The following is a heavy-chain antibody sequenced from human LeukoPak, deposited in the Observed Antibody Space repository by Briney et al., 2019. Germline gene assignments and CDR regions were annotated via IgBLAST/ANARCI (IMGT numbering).Heavy chain of an antibody. CDR3: ARPYYYDSGGYYGGAFDI. CDR1: GGSISSYY. Sequence: PSETLSLTCTVSGGSISSYYWSWIRQPPGKGLEWIGYIYYSGSTNYNPSLKSRVTISVDTSKNQFSLKLSSVTAADTAVYYCARPYYYDSGGYYGGAFDIWGQGTMVTVSS. CDR2: IYYSGST. J-gene: IGHJ3*02. D-gene: IGHD3-22*01. V-gene: IGHV4-59*08.